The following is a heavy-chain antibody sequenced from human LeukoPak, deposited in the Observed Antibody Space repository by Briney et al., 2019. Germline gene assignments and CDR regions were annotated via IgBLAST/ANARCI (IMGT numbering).Heavy chain of an antibody. Sequence: PSETLSLTCAVYGGSFSGYYWSWIRQPPGKGLEWIGEINHSGSTNYNPSLKSRVTISVDTSKNQFSLKLSSVTAADTAVYYCARGLCSSTSCSYYYYHYYMDVWGKGTTVTVSS. CDR2: INHSGST. J-gene: IGHJ6*03. V-gene: IGHV4-34*01. CDR3: ARGLCSSTSCSYYYYHYYMDV. D-gene: IGHD2-2*01. CDR1: GGSFSGYY.